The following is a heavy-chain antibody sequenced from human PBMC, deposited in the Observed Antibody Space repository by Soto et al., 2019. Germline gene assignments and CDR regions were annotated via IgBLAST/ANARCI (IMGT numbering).Heavy chain of an antibody. CDR3: SRDAQKWLVAAFDI. V-gene: IGHV1-18*01. CDR2: ISPYNGNT. D-gene: IGHD6-19*01. CDR1: GYTFVSYG. J-gene: IGHJ3*02. Sequence: QVPLVQSGAEVKEPGASVKVSFKASGYTFVSYGISWVRQAPGQGLEWMGWISPYNGNTNYAPKFQGRVTMTTDPSTSTVYMELRSLRSDDTAVYYCSRDAQKWLVAAFDIWGQGTMVTVSS.